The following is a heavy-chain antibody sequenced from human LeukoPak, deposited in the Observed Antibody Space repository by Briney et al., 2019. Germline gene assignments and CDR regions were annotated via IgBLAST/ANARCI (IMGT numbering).Heavy chain of an antibody. Sequence: SETLSLTCTVSGGYISTSNYYWGWIRQPPGQGLVWIGSIYYSCSTYYNPSLKSRVTISIDTSKNQFSLKLSSVAAADTAVYYCASQTELELGGFDTWGQGTLVTVSS. CDR1: GGYISTSNYY. CDR3: ASQTELELGGFDT. V-gene: IGHV4-39*01. J-gene: IGHJ5*02. CDR2: IYYSCST. D-gene: IGHD1-7*01.